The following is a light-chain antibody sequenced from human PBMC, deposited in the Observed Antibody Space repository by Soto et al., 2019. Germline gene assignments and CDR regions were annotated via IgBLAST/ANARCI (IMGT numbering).Light chain of an antibody. Sequence: QSVLTQPPSASGTPGQRVTISCSGSSSNIESNTVTWYQQLPGTAPKLVIYSNYDRPSGVPDRFSGSTSGTSASLVIRGLHSEDEADYYCAAWDDILNGYVFGGGTKVTV. CDR3: AAWDDILNGYV. V-gene: IGLV1-44*01. CDR1: SSNIESNT. CDR2: SNY. J-gene: IGLJ1*01.